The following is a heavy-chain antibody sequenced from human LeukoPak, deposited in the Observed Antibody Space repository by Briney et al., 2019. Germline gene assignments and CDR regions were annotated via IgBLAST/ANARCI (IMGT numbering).Heavy chain of an antibody. CDR2: IYYSGST. CDR1: GGSISSSSYY. Sequence: PSETLSLTCTVSGGSISSSSYYWGWIRQPPGKGLEWIGSIYYSGSTYYNPPLKSRVTISVDTSKNQFSLKLSSVTAADTAVYYCARPVAGLRNWFDPWGQGTLVTVSS. V-gene: IGHV4-39*01. CDR3: ARPVAGLRNWFDP. J-gene: IGHJ5*02. D-gene: IGHD6-19*01.